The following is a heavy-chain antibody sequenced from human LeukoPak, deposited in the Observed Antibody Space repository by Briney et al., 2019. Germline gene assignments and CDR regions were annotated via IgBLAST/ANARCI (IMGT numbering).Heavy chain of an antibody. CDR3: ARVGPTDLAYCGGDCYSGGWFDP. CDR2: IYSGGST. Sequence: GGSLRLSCAASGFTVSSNYMSWVRQAPGKGLEWVSVIYSGGSTYYADSVKGRFTISRDNSKNTLYLQMNSLRAEDTAVYYCARVGPTDLAYCGGDCYSGGWFDPWGQGTLVTVPS. D-gene: IGHD2-21*02. V-gene: IGHV3-53*01. CDR1: GFTVSSNY. J-gene: IGHJ5*02.